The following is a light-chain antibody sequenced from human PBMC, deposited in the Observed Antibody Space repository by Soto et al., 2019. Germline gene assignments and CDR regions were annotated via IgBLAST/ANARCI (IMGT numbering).Light chain of an antibody. CDR3: QQYGSSGT. CDR1: QSVGGSS. J-gene: IGKJ1*01. Sequence: ETVLTQSPGTLSLSPGERATVSCRASQSVGGSSLAWYQQRPGQAPRLLIYDTSKRATGIPDRFSGSGSGTDFTLTISRLEPEDFAVYYCQQYGSSGTFGQGTKVDI. V-gene: IGKV3-20*01. CDR2: DTS.